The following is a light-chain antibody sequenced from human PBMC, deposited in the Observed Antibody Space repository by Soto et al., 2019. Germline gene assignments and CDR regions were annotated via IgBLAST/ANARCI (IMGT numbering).Light chain of an antibody. J-gene: IGKJ2*01. V-gene: IGKV1-5*01. CDR1: QSISSW. CDR3: QPYNSYQYT. Sequence: DLQMTQSPSTLSASVGARVTITCRASQSISSWLAWYQQKPGKAPKLLIYDASSLESGVPSRCSGSGSGTAFTLTISRLQPDDFATYYCQPYNSYQYTFGQGTKLEIK. CDR2: DAS.